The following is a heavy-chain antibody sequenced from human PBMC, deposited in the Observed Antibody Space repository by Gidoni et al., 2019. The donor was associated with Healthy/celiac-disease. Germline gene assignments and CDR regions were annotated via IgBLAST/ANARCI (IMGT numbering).Heavy chain of an antibody. CDR2: IYPGDSDT. Sequence: EVQLVQSGAEVKKPGESLKISCKGSGYSFTSYWIGWVRQLPGKGLEWMGIIYPGDSDTRYSPSFQGQVTISADKSISTAYLQWSSLKASDTAMYYCARHDGDFHLPFSFSEARTYYYGMDVWGQGTTVTVSS. CDR1: GYSFTSYW. D-gene: IGHD4-17*01. V-gene: IGHV5-51*01. J-gene: IGHJ6*02. CDR3: ARHDGDFHLPFSFSEARTYYYGMDV.